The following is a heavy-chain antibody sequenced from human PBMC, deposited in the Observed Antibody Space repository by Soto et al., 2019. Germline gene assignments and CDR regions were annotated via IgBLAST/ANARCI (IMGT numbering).Heavy chain of an antibody. J-gene: IGHJ4*02. CDR1: GDSLSRGSHY. CDR3: ARTLYAFFDY. D-gene: IGHD3-16*01. CDR2: VFFTGTT. V-gene: IGHV4-61*01. Sequence: SETLSLTCNVSGDSLSRGSHYWSWIRQPPGKGLEWIGYVFFTGTTKYNPSLKSRVTISVDTSKNQFSLKLSSVSAADTAVYYCARTLYAFFDYWGRGALVTVSS.